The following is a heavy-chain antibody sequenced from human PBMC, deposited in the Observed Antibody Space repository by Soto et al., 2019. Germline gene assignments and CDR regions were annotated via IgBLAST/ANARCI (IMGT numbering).Heavy chain of an antibody. CDR3: AKGFIVVVTVIRPDDAFAV. J-gene: IGHJ3*01. V-gene: IGHV3-23*01. CDR1: GFTFGNFG. Sequence: EVQLLESGGGLVQPGGSLRLSCAASGFTFGNFGMNWVRQAPGKGLEWVSGISGGGGSTYYADSVKGRFTISRDPSKNTIFLEMNSLRAEDTAVYYCAKGFIVVVTVIRPDDAFAVWGQGTLVNVSS. D-gene: IGHD2-21*02. CDR2: ISGGGGST.